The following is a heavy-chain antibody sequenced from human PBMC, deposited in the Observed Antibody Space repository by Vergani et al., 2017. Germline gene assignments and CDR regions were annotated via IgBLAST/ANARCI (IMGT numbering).Heavy chain of an antibody. Sequence: QVKLQESGPGLVKPSETLSLTCTVSCASVNSYYWSWIRQPPGKGLEWMGYVSFRGDTLYYPSVNGRMTISLNTSSNHFSLYLTSVTAADTAVYYCARSRIYYGAGSPDYWGQGTLVTVSS. V-gene: IGHV4-59*02. CDR2: VSFRGDT. J-gene: IGHJ4*02. CDR1: CASVNSYY. CDR3: ARSRIYYGAGSPDY. D-gene: IGHD4/OR15-4a*01.